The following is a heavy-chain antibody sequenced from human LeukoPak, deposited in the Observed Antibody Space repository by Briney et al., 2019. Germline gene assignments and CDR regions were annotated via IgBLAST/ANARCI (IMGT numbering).Heavy chain of an antibody. CDR1: GFTFTSYA. Sequence: GGSLRLSCAVSGFTFTSYAMSWVRQAPGKGLEWVSAISGSGRTTYYADSVKGRFTISRDNSKNTLYLQMNSLRAEDTAVYYCAKAERFSGTKTPDYWGQGTLVTVSS. V-gene: IGHV3-23*01. CDR2: ISGSGRTT. J-gene: IGHJ4*02. CDR3: AKAERFSGTKTPDY. D-gene: IGHD5-12*01.